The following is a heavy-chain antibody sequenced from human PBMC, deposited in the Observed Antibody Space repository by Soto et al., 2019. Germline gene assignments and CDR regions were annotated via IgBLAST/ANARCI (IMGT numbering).Heavy chain of an antibody. V-gene: IGHV4-61*01. Sequence: SETLSLTCSVSGGSVRSGSYYWTWIRQPPGKGLEWIGYIYQSGTTNYNASLKSRVTISIDTSKNQFFLKLNSVAAADTAVYYCARDSSGRHDYWGQGTLVTVS. CDR2: IYQSGTT. J-gene: IGHJ4*02. CDR3: ARDSSGRHDY. CDR1: GGSVRSGSYY. D-gene: IGHD3-22*01.